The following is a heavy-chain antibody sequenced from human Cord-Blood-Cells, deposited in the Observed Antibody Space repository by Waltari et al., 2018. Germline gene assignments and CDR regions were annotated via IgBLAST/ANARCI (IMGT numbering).Heavy chain of an antibody. CDR2: INPNSGGT. Sequence: QVQLVQSGAEVKKPGASVTVSCKASGYTFPGFYHHLARHAPAQGLEWMGWINPNSGGTNYAQKFQGRVTMTRDTSISTAYMELSRLRSDDTAVYYCARGLYYDILTGSADAFDIWGQGTMVTVSS. D-gene: IGHD3-9*01. J-gene: IGHJ3*02. CDR1: GYTFPGFY. V-gene: IGHV1-2*02. CDR3: ARGLYYDILTGSADAFDI.